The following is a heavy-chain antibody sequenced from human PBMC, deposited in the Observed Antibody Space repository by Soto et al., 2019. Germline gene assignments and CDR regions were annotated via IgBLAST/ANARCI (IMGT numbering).Heavy chain of an antibody. V-gene: IGHV1-18*01. CDR1: GYTFTSYG. CDR3: ARVKGGAPIGVWFDP. Sequence: QVQLVQSGAEVKKPGASVKVSCKASGYTFTSYGISWVRQAPGQGLEWMGWISAYHGNTNYAQKLQGRVPMTTDTTTSTVYMELKSLRFYDTAVYYCARVKGGAPIGVWFDPWGQGTLVTVSS. J-gene: IGHJ5*02. CDR2: ISAYHGNT. D-gene: IGHD3-16*01.